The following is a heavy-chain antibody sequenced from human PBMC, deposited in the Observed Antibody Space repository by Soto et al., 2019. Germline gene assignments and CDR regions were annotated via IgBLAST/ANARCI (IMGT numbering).Heavy chain of an antibody. V-gene: IGHV3-23*01. CDR1: GFTFSSYA. CDR3: GKDASCWLDY. J-gene: IGHJ4*02. CDR2: IGGSGGST. D-gene: IGHD6-19*01. Sequence: EVQLLESGGGLVQPGGSLRLSCAASGFTFSSYAMHWVRQAPGKGLEWVSAIGGSGGSTYYAASMKGRSIISEYDKKNTLYLQMNSRRAEAAAVYCCGKDASCWLDYWGQGTLVTVSS.